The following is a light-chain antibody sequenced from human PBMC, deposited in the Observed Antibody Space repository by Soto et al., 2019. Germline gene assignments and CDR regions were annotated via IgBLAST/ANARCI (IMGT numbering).Light chain of an antibody. Sequence: AIRMTQSPSSFSASTGDRVTITCRASQGISSYLAWYQQKPGKAPKLLIYAASTLQSGVPSRFSGSGSGTAFTITFICLQSEDYTTYYCLQYDRYPFTFGPGTKVDIQ. CDR1: QGISSY. J-gene: IGKJ3*01. CDR2: AAS. V-gene: IGKV1-8*01. CDR3: LQYDRYPFT.